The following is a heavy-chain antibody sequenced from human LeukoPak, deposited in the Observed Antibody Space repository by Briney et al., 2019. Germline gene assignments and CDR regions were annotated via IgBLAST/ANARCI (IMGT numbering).Heavy chain of an antibody. Sequence: SQTLSLTCTVSGGSISSGSYYWSWIRQPAGKGLEWIGRIYTSGSTNYNPSLKSRVTISVDTSKNHFSLKLSSLTAADTGVYYCAKGRGPFDPWGQGTLVTVSS. J-gene: IGHJ5*02. CDR3: AKGRGPFDP. D-gene: IGHD3-10*01. CDR1: GGSISSGSYY. V-gene: IGHV4-61*02. CDR2: IYTSGST.